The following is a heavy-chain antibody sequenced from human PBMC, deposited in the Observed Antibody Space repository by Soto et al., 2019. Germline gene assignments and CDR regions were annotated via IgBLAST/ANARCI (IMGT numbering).Heavy chain of an antibody. J-gene: IGHJ3*02. D-gene: IGHD3-3*01. CDR1: GCSVSSGSYY. V-gene: IGHV4-61*01. CDR3: ARASIFGVVIINAFDI. Sequence: SETLSLTFTVSGCSVSSGSYYWSWIRQPPGKGLEWIGYIYYSGSTNYNPSLKSRVTISVDTSKNQFSLKLSPVAAADTAVYYCARASIFGVVIINAFDIWGQGTMVTVSS. CDR2: IYYSGST.